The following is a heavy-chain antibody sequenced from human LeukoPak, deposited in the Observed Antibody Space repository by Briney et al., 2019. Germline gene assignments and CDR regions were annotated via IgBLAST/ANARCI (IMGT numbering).Heavy chain of an antibody. CDR3: ARVESSGWYYFDY. Sequence: SEILSLTCTVSGYSISTGYYWDWIRQPPGKGLEWIGTFYHGGSTYYNPSLKSRVTISVDTSKNQFSLKLSPVTAADTAVYYCARVESSGWYYFDYWGQGTLVTVSS. CDR1: GYSISTGYY. D-gene: IGHD6-19*01. V-gene: IGHV4-38-2*02. CDR2: FYHGGST. J-gene: IGHJ4*02.